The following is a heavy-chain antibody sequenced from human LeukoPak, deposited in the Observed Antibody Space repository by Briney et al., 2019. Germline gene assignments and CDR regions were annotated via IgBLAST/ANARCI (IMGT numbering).Heavy chain of an antibody. J-gene: IGHJ4*02. CDR2: ISSSRSIM. Sequence: GGSLRLSCVASGFIFSYYDMGWVRQAPGKGLEWISYISSSRSIMYYADSVLGRFTVSRDNAENTLYLQMNSLRSDDTAVYYCARHNQGSPDYWGQGTLVTVSS. CDR1: GFIFSYYD. V-gene: IGHV3-48*01. CDR3: ARHNQGSPDY.